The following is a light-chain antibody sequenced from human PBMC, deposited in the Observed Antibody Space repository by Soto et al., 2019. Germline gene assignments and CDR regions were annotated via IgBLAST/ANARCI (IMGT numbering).Light chain of an antibody. Sequence: DIQMTQSPSTLSASVGDRFTVTCRASQSISSWLAWYQQKPGKAPNLLIYDASSLQSGVPSRFSGSGSETEFTLTVSSRLPDDFATYYCQQYDTYPRTFGQGTKVEIK. CDR1: QSISSW. CDR3: QQYDTYPRT. CDR2: DAS. J-gene: IGKJ1*01. V-gene: IGKV1-5*01.